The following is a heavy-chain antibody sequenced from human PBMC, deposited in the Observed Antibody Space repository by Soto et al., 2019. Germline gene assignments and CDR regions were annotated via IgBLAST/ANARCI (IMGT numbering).Heavy chain of an antibody. CDR3: ARDLKDYSYYYGMDV. Sequence: ASVKVSCKASGYTFTGYYMHWVRQAPGQGLEWMGWINPNSGGTNYAQKFQGWVTMTRDTSISTAYMELSRLRSDDTAGYHCARDLKDYSYYYGMDVWGQGTTVPVS. J-gene: IGHJ6*02. CDR1: GYTFTGYY. D-gene: IGHD4-4*01. V-gene: IGHV1-2*04. CDR2: INPNSGGT.